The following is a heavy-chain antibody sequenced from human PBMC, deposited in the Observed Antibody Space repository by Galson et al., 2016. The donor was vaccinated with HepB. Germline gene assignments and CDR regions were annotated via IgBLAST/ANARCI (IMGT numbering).Heavy chain of an antibody. J-gene: IGHJ6*02. Sequence: SLRLSCAASGFTFSSYGMHWVRQAPGKGLEWVAVISYDGSNKHYADSVKGRFTISRDNSKNRLYLQMNSLRAADTAVYYCARSERLLSDGLDVWGQGTTVTVSS. CDR1: GFTFSSYG. V-gene: IGHV3-30*03. CDR2: ISYDGSNK. D-gene: IGHD3-3*01. CDR3: ARSERLLSDGLDV.